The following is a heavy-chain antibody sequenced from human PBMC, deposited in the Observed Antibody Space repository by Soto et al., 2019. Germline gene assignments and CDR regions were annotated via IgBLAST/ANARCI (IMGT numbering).Heavy chain of an antibody. Sequence: VQLVESGGGLDQPGGSLRLSCAGSGFTFSNYWMHWVRQAPGKGLEWIGYIYYSGSTYYNPSLKSRVTISVDTSKNQFSLKLSSVTAADTAVYYCARGLSVTLFDNWGQGTLVTVSS. V-gene: IGHV4-59*06. J-gene: IGHJ4*02. CDR2: IYYSGST. CDR3: ARGLSVTLFDN. D-gene: IGHD4-17*01. CDR1: GFTFSNYW.